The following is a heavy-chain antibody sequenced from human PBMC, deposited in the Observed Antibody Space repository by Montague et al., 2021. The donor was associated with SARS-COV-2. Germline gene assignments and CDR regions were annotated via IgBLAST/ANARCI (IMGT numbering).Heavy chain of an antibody. V-gene: IGHV4-34*01. Sequence: SETLSLTCAVSGGSFSNHYWSWIRQPPGKGLELIGGSNERGITNYNPSLPRRVTISVDTSTDQFSLRLSSVTAADTAASYCARGTRSLNRAVVVLLGGLYYFDSWGQGTLVAVSS. CDR1: GGSFSNHY. J-gene: IGHJ4*02. D-gene: IGHD3-22*01. CDR3: ARGTRSLNRAVVVLLGGLYYFDS. CDR2: SNERGIT.